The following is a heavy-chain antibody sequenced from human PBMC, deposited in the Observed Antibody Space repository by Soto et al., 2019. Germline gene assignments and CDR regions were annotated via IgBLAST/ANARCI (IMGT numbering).Heavy chain of an antibody. CDR2: IIPIFGTA. J-gene: IGHJ5*02. CDR3: AREGGIVGATPIGNWFDP. D-gene: IGHD1-26*01. V-gene: IGHV1-69*12. CDR1: GGTFSSYA. Sequence: QVQLVQSGAEVKKPGSSVKVSCKASGGTFSSYAISWVRQAPGQGLEWMGGIIPIFGTANYAQKFQGRVTITADESTSTAYMELSSLRSEDTAVYYCAREGGIVGATPIGNWFDPWGQGTLVTVSS.